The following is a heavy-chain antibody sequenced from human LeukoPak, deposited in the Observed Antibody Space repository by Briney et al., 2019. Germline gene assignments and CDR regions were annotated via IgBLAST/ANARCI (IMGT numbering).Heavy chain of an antibody. CDR3: SRRFDS. Sequence: PGGSLRLSCAASGFTFSTYALSWVRQAPGKGLEWVSTISGSGSTYYADSVKGRFTISRDNAKSSLDLQMNSLRDEDTAVYYCSRRFDSWGQGTLVTVSS. J-gene: IGHJ4*02. V-gene: IGHV3-23*01. CDR1: GFTFSTYA. CDR2: ISGSGST.